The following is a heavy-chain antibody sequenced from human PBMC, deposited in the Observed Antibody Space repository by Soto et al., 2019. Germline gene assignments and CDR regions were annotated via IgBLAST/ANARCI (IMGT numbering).Heavy chain of an antibody. D-gene: IGHD3-10*01. CDR2: IYHSGST. Sequence: SETLSLTCTVSGYSISSGYYWGWIRQPPGKGLEWIGSIYHSGSTYYNPSLKSRVTISVDTSKNQFSLKLSSLTAADTAVYYCARANSLTGAFDIWGQGTMVTVSS. J-gene: IGHJ3*02. CDR3: ARANSLTGAFDI. V-gene: IGHV4-38-2*02. CDR1: GYSISSGYY.